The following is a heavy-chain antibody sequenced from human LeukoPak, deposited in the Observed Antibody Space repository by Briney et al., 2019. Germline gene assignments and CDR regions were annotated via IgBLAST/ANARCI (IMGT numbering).Heavy chain of an antibody. V-gene: IGHV3-23*01. CDR2: ISGSGGSK. Sequence: GGSLRLSCAASGFTFSSYAMSWVRQAPGKGLEWVSAISGSGGSKYQADSVKGRFTISRDNSKNTLYLKMNSLRAENTAVYYCAKIGRRYNFWTGYYEEEVDYMDVWGKGTTVTVS. CDR1: GFTFSSYA. D-gene: IGHD3/OR15-3a*01. J-gene: IGHJ6*03. CDR3: AKIGRRYNFWTGYYEEEVDYMDV.